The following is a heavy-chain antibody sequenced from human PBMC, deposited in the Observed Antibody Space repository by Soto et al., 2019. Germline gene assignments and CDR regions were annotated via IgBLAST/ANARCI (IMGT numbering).Heavy chain of an antibody. CDR2: INHSGST. Sequence: SETLSLTCAVYGGSFSGYYWSWIRQPPGKGLEWIGEINHSGSTNYNPSLKSRVTISVDTSKNQFSLKLSSVTAADTAVYYCARVRGGGSNWYFYYYYMDVWGKGTTVTVSS. J-gene: IGHJ6*03. CDR1: GGSFSGYY. V-gene: IGHV4-34*01. CDR3: ARVRGGGSNWYFYYYYMDV. D-gene: IGHD6-13*01.